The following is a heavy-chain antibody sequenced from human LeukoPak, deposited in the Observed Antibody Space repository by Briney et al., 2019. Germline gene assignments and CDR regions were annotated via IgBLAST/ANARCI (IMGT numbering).Heavy chain of an antibody. Sequence: PSETLSLTCTVSGGSISSYYWSWIRQPPGKGLEWIGYIYYSGSTNYSPSLKSRVTISVDTSKNQFSLKLSSVTAADTAVYYCARASRWQGFDYWGQGTLVTVSS. D-gene: IGHD4-23*01. CDR2: IYYSGST. J-gene: IGHJ4*02. CDR1: GGSISSYY. V-gene: IGHV4-59*01. CDR3: ARASRWQGFDY.